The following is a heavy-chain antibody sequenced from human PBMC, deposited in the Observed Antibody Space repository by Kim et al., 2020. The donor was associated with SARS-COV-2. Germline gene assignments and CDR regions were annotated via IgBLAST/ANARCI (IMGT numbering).Heavy chain of an antibody. D-gene: IGHD1-26*01. V-gene: IGHV4-39*01. J-gene: IGHJ2*01. CDR1: GGSISSGSYH. CDR3: ARRGATAWYFDL. Sequence: SETLSLTCTVSGGSISSGSYHWGYIRQPPGKGLEWIGSIYYSGSTYYNPSLKSRITMSVDTSKNQFSLKLSSVTAADTAMYYCARRGATAWYFDLWGRGTLVPVSS. CDR2: IYYSGST.